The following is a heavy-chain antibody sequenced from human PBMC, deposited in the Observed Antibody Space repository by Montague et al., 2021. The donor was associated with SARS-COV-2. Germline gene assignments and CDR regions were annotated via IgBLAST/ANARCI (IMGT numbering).Heavy chain of an antibody. CDR1: GGSISSSNW. J-gene: IGHJ4*02. CDR2: IYHSGST. D-gene: IGHD2-15*01. V-gene: IGHV4-4*02. CDR3: ARGPLHGVAADTPFDL. Sequence: SETLSLTCAVSGGSISSSNWWSWVRQPPGKGLEWIGEIYHSGSTNYNPSLKSRVTISVDKSKNQFSLKLSSVTAADTAVYYCARGPLHGVAADTPFDLWGQGTLVTVSS.